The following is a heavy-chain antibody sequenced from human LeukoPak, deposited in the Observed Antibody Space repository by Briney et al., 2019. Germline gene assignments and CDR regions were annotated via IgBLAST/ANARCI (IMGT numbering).Heavy chain of an antibody. J-gene: IGHJ5*02. V-gene: IGHV5-51*01. CDR2: IYPGDSDT. CDR3: ARHLRLWQNWFDP. D-gene: IGHD5-18*01. Sequence: GESLKISCKGSGYSFTNYWIGWVRPMPGKGPEWMGIIYPGDSDTRYSPSFQGQVTISADKSISTACLQWSSLKASDTAMYYCARHLRLWQNWFDPWGQGTLVTVSS. CDR1: GYSFTNYW.